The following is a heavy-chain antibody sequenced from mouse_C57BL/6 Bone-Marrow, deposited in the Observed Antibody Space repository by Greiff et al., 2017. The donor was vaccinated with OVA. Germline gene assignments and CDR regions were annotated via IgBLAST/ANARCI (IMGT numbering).Heavy chain of an antibody. Sequence: EVKLVESGGDLVKPGGSLKLSCAASGFTFSSYGMSWVRQTPDKRLEWVANISSGGSYTYYPDSVKGRFTISRDNAKNTLYLQMSSLKSEDTAMYYCARLPLYAMDYWGQGTSVTVSS. CDR2: ISSGGSYT. J-gene: IGHJ4*01. CDR1: GFTFSSYG. CDR3: ARLPLYAMDY. V-gene: IGHV5-6*01.